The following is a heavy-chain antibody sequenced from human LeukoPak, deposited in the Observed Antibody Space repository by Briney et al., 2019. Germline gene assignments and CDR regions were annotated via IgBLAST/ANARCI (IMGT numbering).Heavy chain of an antibody. CDR2: INSDGSST. Sequence: GGSLRLSCAASGFTFSSYWMHWVRQAPGKGLVWVSRINSDGSSTSYADSVKGRFTTSRDNAKNTLYLQMNSLRAEDTAVYYCASIAACLGGDYWGQGTLVTVSS. D-gene: IGHD6-6*01. J-gene: IGHJ4*02. V-gene: IGHV3-74*01. CDR1: GFTFSSYW. CDR3: ASIAACLGGDY.